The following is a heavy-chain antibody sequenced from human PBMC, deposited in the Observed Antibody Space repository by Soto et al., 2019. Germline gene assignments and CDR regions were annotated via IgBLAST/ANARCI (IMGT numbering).Heavy chain of an antibody. CDR3: ARGRLGIVVVPAAKDYYYGIDV. D-gene: IGHD2-2*01. CDR2: INHSGST. J-gene: IGHJ6*02. CDR1: GGSFSGYY. Sequence: SETLSLTCAVYGGSFSGYYWSWIRQPPGKGLEWIGEINHSGSTNYNPSLKSRVTISVDTSKNQFSLKLSSVTAADTAVYYCARGRLGIVVVPAAKDYYYGIDVWGQGTTVTVSS. V-gene: IGHV4-34*01.